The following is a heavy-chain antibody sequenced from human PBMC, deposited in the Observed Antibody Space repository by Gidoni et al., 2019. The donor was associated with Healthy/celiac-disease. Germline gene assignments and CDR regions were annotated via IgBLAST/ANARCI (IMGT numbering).Heavy chain of an antibody. CDR2: ISYDGSNK. J-gene: IGHJ6*02. V-gene: IGHV3-30-3*01. Sequence: QVQLVESGGGVVQPGRSRRLSCAAAGVTFSSYAMHWVRQAPGKGLEWVAVISYDGSNKYYADSVKGRFTISRDNSKNTLYLQMNSLRAEDTAVYYCARGWNDMSGMDVWGQGTTVTVSS. D-gene: IGHD1-1*01. CDR3: ARGWNDMSGMDV. CDR1: GVTFSSYA.